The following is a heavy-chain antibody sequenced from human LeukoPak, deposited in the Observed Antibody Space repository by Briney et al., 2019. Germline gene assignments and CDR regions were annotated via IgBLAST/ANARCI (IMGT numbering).Heavy chain of an antibody. CDR2: IYYRGST. Sequence: PSETLSLTCTVSGASISSGAYFWSWIRQPPGKGLEWIGYIYYRGSTNYNPSLKSRVTISVDTSKNQFSLKLSSVTAADTAVYYCARLSGYSSGHYYSDYWGQGTLVTVSS. CDR3: ARLSGYSSGHYYSDY. J-gene: IGHJ4*02. V-gene: IGHV4-61*08. D-gene: IGHD3-22*01. CDR1: GASISSGAYF.